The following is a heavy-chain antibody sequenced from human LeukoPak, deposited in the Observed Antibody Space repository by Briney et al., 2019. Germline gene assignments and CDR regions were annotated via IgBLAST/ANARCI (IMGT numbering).Heavy chain of an antibody. D-gene: IGHD5-18*01. CDR3: ARGVDTAPTPNWFDP. CDR2: IYTSGST. V-gene: IGHV4-61*02. J-gene: IGHJ5*02. CDR1: GGSISSGSYY. Sequence: NPSETLSLTCTVSGGSISSGSYYWSWIRQPAGKGLEWIGRIYTSGSTNYNPSLKSRVTISVDTSKNPFSLKLSSVTAADTAVYYCARGVDTAPTPNWFDPWGQGTLVTVSS.